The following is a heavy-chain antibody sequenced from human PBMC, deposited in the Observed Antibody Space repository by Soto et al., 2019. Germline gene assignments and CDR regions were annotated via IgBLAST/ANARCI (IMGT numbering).Heavy chain of an antibody. CDR2: ISGSGGST. J-gene: IGHJ4*02. D-gene: IGHD1-26*01. CDR3: ARGLVGATAQYY. Sequence: GGSLRLSCAGSGFTFSSYAMNWVRQAAGKGLEWVSVISGSGGSTYYADSVKGRFTISRDNSKNTLYLQMNSLRAEDTAVYYCARGLVGATAQYYWGQGTLVTVSS. V-gene: IGHV3-23*01. CDR1: GFTFSSYA.